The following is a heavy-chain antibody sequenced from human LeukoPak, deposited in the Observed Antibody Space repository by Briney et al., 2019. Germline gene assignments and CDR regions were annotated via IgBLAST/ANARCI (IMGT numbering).Heavy chain of an antibody. J-gene: IGHJ4*02. D-gene: IGHD3-10*01. Sequence: SETLSLTCTVSGYSISSGYYWGWIRQPPGKGLEWIVVYHVGTTNYNPSLKSRVTMSIDTSKNQFSLKLSSITAADTAVYYCARDAKYYYGSRTYFFFEYWGQGTLLTVSS. V-gene: IGHV4-38-2*02. CDR2: VYHVGTT. CDR3: ARDAKYYYGSRTYFFFEY. CDR1: GYSISSGYY.